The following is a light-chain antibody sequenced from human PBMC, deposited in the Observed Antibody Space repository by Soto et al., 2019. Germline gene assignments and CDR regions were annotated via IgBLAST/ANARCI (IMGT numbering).Light chain of an antibody. CDR1: RSISDW. J-gene: IGKJ1*01. V-gene: IGKV1-5*01. Sequence: DIQMTQSPSTLPASIGDRVTITCRASRSISDWLAWYQQKPGKAPELLIFDASSLKSGVPSRFSGSGSGTEFTLTISRLQPDDVATYHCLQYSSHSWTFGQGTKVDIK. CDR2: DAS. CDR3: LQYSSHSWT.